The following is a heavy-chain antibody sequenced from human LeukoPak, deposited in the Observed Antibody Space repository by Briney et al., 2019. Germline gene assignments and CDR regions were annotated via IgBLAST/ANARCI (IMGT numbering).Heavy chain of an antibody. D-gene: IGHD5-12*01. CDR3: ARLVGVATSNNWFDP. CDR1: GGSISSYY. J-gene: IGHJ5*02. CDR2: IYYSGST. Sequence: PSETLSLTCTVSGGSISSYYWSWTRQPPGKGLEWIGYIYYSGSTNYNPSLKSRVTISVDTSKNQFSLKLSSVTAADTAVYYCARLVGVATSNNWFDPWGQGTLVAVSS. V-gene: IGHV4-59*08.